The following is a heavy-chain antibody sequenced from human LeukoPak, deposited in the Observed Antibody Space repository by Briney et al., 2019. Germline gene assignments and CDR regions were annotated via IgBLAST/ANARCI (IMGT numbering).Heavy chain of an antibody. CDR2: ISSGSDYI. D-gene: IGHD6-6*01. V-gene: IGHV3-21*01. Sequence: NPGGSLRLSCAASGFPFNTYSMNWVRQAPGKGLEWVSSISSGSDYIYYADSVKGRFTISRDNVKSSVHLQMSSLRAEDTAVYYSSGSYSYYYAMHVWGQGTTVTVSS. J-gene: IGHJ6*02. CDR1: GFPFNTYS. CDR3: SGSYSYYYAMHV.